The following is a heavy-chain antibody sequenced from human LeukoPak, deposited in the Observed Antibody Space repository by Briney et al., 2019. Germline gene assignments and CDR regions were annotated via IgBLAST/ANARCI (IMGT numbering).Heavy chain of an antibody. D-gene: IGHD2-21*02. CDR2: IWYDGSQE. J-gene: IGHJ4*02. CDR3: ASFGVGVVTALDY. V-gene: IGHV3-33*03. CDR1: GFTFSSNG. Sequence: GRSLRLSCAASGFTFSSNGMHWVRQAPGKGLEWLAVIWYDGSQEYYGDSVKGRFTISRDNSKNTLYLQMNSLRAEDTAVYYCASFGVGVVTALDYWGQGTLVTVSS.